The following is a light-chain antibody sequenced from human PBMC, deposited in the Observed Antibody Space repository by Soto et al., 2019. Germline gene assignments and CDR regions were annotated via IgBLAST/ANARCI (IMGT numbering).Light chain of an antibody. V-gene: IGKV3-15*01. CDR3: QQYQTWPFP. Sequence: ERVMTQSPATLSVSPGEGATLSCRANQHVSSHIAWYQHKPGQAPRLLIHAASTRAPGVPDRFSGSGSGTEFTLTISSLQSEDFAVYYCQQYQTWPFPFGQGPKLEIK. J-gene: IGKJ2*01. CDR1: QHVSSH. CDR2: AAS.